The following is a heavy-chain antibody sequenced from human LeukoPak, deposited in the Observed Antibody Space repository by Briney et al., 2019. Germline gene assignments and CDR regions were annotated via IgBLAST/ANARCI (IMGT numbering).Heavy chain of an antibody. CDR1: GLTFSSYW. CDR2: INSDGRST. D-gene: IGHD2-15*01. V-gene: IGHV3-74*01. Sequence: PGGSLRLSCAASGLTFSSYWMHWVRQGPGKGLVWVSGINSDGRSTSYADSVKGRFTISRDNAENTLYLQMKGLRAEDTAVYYCVRRYCSGGSCYFDYWGQGILVTVSS. CDR3: VRRYCSGGSCYFDY. J-gene: IGHJ4*02.